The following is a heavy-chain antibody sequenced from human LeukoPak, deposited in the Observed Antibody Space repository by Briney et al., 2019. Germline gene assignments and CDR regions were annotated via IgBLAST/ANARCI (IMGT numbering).Heavy chain of an antibody. CDR3: ARERYYGSGSLKTRPPYYYYGMDV. CDR2: ISAYNGNT. V-gene: IGHV1-18*01. CDR1: GYTFTSYG. D-gene: IGHD3-10*01. Sequence: GASVKVSCKASGYTFTSYGISWVRQAPGQGLEWMGWISAYNGNTNYAQKLQGRVTMTTDTSTSTAYMELRSLRTDDTAVYYCARERYYGSGSLKTRPPYYYYGMDVWGQGTTVTVSS. J-gene: IGHJ6*02.